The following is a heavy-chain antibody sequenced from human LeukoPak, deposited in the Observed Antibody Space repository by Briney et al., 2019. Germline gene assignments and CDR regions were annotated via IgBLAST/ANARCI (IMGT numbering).Heavy chain of an antibody. CDR3: ARGRHLASAGITIFGVVDFWFDP. CDR1: GFTFSSYS. J-gene: IGHJ5*02. D-gene: IGHD3-3*01. V-gene: IGHV3-48*01. Sequence: GGSLRLSCAASGFTFSSYSMNWVRQAPGKGLEWVSYISSSSSTIYYADSVKGRFTISRDNAKNSLYLQMNSLRAEDTAVYYCARGRHLASAGITIFGVVDFWFDPWGQGTLVTVSS. CDR2: ISSSSSTI.